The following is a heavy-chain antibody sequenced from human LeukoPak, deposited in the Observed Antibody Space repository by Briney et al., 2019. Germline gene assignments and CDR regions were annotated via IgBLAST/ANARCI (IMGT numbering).Heavy chain of an antibody. V-gene: IGHV1-69*05. Sequence: SVKVSCKASGGTFSSYAISWVRQAPGQGLEWMGGIIPIFGTANYAQKFQGRVTITTDESTSTAYMELSSLRSEDTAVYYCATDLLRGGYGDYLNLDYWGQGTLVTVSS. CDR2: IIPIFGTA. CDR1: GGTFSSYA. D-gene: IGHD4-17*01. CDR3: ATDLLRGGYGDYLNLDY. J-gene: IGHJ4*02.